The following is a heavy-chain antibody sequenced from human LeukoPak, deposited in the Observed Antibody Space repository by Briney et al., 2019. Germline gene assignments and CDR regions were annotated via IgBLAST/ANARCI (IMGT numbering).Heavy chain of an antibody. CDR2: IYYSGST. CDR1: GGSISSGGYY. Sequence: SETLSLTCTVSGGSISSGGYYWSWIRQHPGKGLEWIGYIYYSGSTYYNPSLKSRVTISVDTSKNQFSLKLSSVTAVDTAVYYCARGYDFWSGYYYYFDYWGQGTLVTVSS. J-gene: IGHJ4*02. V-gene: IGHV4-31*03. D-gene: IGHD3-3*01. CDR3: ARGYDFWSGYYYYFDY.